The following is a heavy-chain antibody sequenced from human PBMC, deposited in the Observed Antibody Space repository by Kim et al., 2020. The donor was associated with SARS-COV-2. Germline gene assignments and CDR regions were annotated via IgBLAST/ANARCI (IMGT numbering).Heavy chain of an antibody. V-gene: IGHV4-34*01. CDR2: INHSGST. CDR3: ARGRGGSTVVTLGLGYYYYYGMDV. CDR1: GGSFSGYY. J-gene: IGHJ6*02. Sequence: SETLSLTCAVYGGSFSGYYWSWIRQPPGKGLEWIGEINHSGSTNYNPSLKSRFTISVDTSKNQFSLKLSSVTAADTAVYYCARGRGGSTVVTLGLGYYYYYGMDVWGQGTTVTVSS. D-gene: IGHD4-17*01.